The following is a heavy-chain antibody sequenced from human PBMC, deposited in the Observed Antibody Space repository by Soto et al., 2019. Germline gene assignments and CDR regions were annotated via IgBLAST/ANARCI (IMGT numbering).Heavy chain of an antibody. J-gene: IGHJ4*02. CDR3: ARYSGNDCIDY. Sequence: EVQLVESGGNLVQPGGSLRLSCVVSGFTFNNYWMSWVRQAPGKGLEWVANIKQDGSEKHYLDSVKGRFTISRDDAKNSLYLQMNNLRAEDTAMYCCARYSGNDCIDYWGQGTLVTVSS. V-gene: IGHV3-7*04. CDR2: IKQDGSEK. CDR1: GFTFNNYW. D-gene: IGHD5-12*01.